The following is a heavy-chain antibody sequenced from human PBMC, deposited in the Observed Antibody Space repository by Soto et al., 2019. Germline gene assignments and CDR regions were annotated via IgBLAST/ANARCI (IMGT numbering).Heavy chain of an antibody. J-gene: IGHJ4*02. CDR1: GGSINSVNYY. CDR3: AREGGDGVDY. CDR2: IYYSGST. V-gene: IGHV4-31*03. Sequence: QVQLQESGPGLVKPSQTLSLTCSVSGGSINSVNYYWSWIRQHPGKGLEWIGYIYYSGSTHYNPSLKSRVTISVDTSENQFSLKLSSVTAADTAVYYCAREGGDGVDYWGQGTRVTVSS. D-gene: IGHD3-16*01.